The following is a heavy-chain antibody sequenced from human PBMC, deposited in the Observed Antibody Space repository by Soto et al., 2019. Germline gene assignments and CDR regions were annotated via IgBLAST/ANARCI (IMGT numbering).Heavy chain of an antibody. V-gene: IGHV3-53*01. CDR2: IYSGGST. D-gene: IGHD3-22*01. CDR1: GFTVSSNY. CDR3: ARDFPDSSGYWALGY. Sequence: GGSLRLSCAASGFTVSSNYMSWVRQAPGKGLEWVSVIYSGGSTYYADSVKGRFTISRDNSKNTLYLQMNSLRAEDTAVYYCARDFPDSSGYWALGYWGQGTLVTVSS. J-gene: IGHJ4*02.